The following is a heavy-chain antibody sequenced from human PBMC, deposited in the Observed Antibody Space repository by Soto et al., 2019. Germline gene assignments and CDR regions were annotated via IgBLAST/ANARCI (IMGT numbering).Heavy chain of an antibody. Sequence: GASVKVSCKASGGTFSSYAISWVRQAPGQGLEWMGGIVPIFGTANYAQKFQGRVTITADESTSTAYMELSSLRSEDTAVYYCARAKSTLSQAYYYYYYGMDVWGQGTTVTVSS. CDR3: ARAKSTLSQAYYYYYYGMDV. CDR2: IVPIFGTA. V-gene: IGHV1-69*13. CDR1: GGTFSSYA. J-gene: IGHJ6*02.